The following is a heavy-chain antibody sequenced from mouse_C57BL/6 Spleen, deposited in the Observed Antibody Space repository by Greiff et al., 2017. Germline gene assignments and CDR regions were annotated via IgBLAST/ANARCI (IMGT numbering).Heavy chain of an antibody. CDR1: GYTFTDYE. CDR2: IDTETGGT. D-gene: IGHD2-4*01. Sequence: VKLQESGAELVRPGASVTLSCKASGYTFTDYEMHWVKQTPVHGLEWIGAIDTETGGTAYNQKFKCKAILTADKSSSTAYMELRSLTSEDSAVYYCTRYNDYDWYCDVWGTGTTVTVSS. J-gene: IGHJ1*03. V-gene: IGHV1-15*01. CDR3: TRYNDYDWYCDV.